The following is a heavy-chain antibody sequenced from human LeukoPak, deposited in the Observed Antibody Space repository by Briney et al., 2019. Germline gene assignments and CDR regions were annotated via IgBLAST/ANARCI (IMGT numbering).Heavy chain of an antibody. D-gene: IGHD3-3*01. J-gene: IGHJ4*02. Sequence: GGSLRLSCAASGFTFSSYTMHWIRQAPGKGLEWVSSISGSNSYIFYADSVKGRFTVSRDNAKDSLYLQMNSLRAEDTAVYYCARALTALTYEGYWGQGTLVTVSS. V-gene: IGHV3-21*01. CDR1: GFTFSSYT. CDR2: ISGSNSYI. CDR3: ARALTALTYEGY.